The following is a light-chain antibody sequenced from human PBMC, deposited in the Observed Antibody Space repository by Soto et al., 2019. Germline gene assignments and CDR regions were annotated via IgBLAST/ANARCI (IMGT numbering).Light chain of an antibody. Sequence: DIQMTQSPSSLSASVVGRFTITCRASQDIGSHLAWYQQKPEKAPKSLIYFASTLQSGVPSRFSASGSGTDFTLTISSLQPEDFATYYCQQFRSFPITFGQGTRLEIK. V-gene: IGKV1D-16*01. CDR1: QDIGSH. CDR3: QQFRSFPIT. CDR2: FAS. J-gene: IGKJ5*01.